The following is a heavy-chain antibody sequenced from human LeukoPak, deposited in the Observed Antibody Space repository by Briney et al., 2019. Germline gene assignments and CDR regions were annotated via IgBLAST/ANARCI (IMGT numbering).Heavy chain of an antibody. CDR3: AKGTYYYDSSGYYFDY. Sequence: GGSLRLSCAASGFTFSSYGMHWVRQAPGKGPEWVAVISYDGSNKYYADSVKGRFTISRDNSKNTLYLQMNSLRAEDTAVYYCAKGTYYYDSSGYYFDYWGQGTLVTVSS. D-gene: IGHD3-22*01. V-gene: IGHV3-30*18. J-gene: IGHJ4*02. CDR1: GFTFSSYG. CDR2: ISYDGSNK.